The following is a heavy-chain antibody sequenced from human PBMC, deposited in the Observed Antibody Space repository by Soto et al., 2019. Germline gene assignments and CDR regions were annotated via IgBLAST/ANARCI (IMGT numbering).Heavy chain of an antibody. CDR2: ISWNSGSI. CDR3: AKVRAMDYHHGMDV. V-gene: IGHV3-9*01. D-gene: IGHD5-18*01. Sequence: EVQLVESGGGLVQPGRSLRLSCAASGFTFDDYAMHWVRQAPGKGLEWVSGISWNSGSIGYADSVKGRFTISRDNAKNSLYLQMNSLRTEDTALYYCAKVRAMDYHHGMDVWGQGTTVTVSS. J-gene: IGHJ6*02. CDR1: GFTFDDYA.